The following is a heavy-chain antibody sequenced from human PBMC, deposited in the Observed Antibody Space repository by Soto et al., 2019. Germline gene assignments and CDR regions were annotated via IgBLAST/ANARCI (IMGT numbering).Heavy chain of an antibody. CDR1: GFTFSTYW. V-gene: IGHV3-74*01. CDR3: ARGGSSWGSPDWFDP. CDR2: INPDGTIT. D-gene: IGHD6-13*01. J-gene: IGHJ5*02. Sequence: EVQLVESGGGLVQPGGSLRLSCAASGFTFSTYWMHWLRQAPGKGLVWVSRINPDGTITNYAESVKGRFMISRDNAKNTLYLQMITLRADDAAVYSCARGGSSWGSPDWFDPWGQGTLVTVSS.